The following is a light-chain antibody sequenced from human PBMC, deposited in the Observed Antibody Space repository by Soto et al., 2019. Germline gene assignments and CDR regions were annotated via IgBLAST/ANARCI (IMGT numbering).Light chain of an antibody. J-gene: IGKJ1*01. V-gene: IGKV4-1*01. Sequence: DIVMTQSPDSLAVSLGERATINCKSSQSIFYSSNNKNYLACFQQKPGQPPQLLIYWASTRESGVPDRFSGSGSETDFTLTISSLQAEDVSTYYCQQYYSSPTWTFGQGTKVEIK. CDR2: WAS. CDR1: QSIFYSSNNKNY. CDR3: QQYYSSPTWT.